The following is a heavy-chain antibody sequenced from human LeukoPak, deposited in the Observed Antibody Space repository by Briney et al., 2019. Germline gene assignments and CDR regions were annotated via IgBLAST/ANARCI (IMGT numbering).Heavy chain of an antibody. CDR2: ISGSGGST. CDR3: AKDGGEYYDILTGYYPRLYYMDV. J-gene: IGHJ6*03. Sequence: GGSLRLSCAASGFTFSDYYMSWIRQAPGKGLEWVSAISGSGGSTYYADSVKGRFTISRDNSKNTLYLQMNSLRAEDTAVYYCAKDGGEYYDILTGYYPRLYYMDVWGKGTTVTISS. D-gene: IGHD3-9*01. CDR1: GFTFSDYY. V-gene: IGHV3-23*01.